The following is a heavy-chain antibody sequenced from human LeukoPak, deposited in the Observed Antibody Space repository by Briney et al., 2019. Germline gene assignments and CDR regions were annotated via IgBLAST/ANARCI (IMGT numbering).Heavy chain of an antibody. D-gene: IGHD3-22*01. V-gene: IGHV3-7*01. CDR3: ARVRSNYYDSSGYYYRPYDWFDP. CDR2: IKQDGSEK. J-gene: IGHJ5*02. Sequence: GGSLRLSCAASGFTFSSYWMSWVRQAPGKGLEWVANIKQDGSEKYYVDSVKGRFTISRDNGKNLLYLQMNSLRAEDTAVYYCARVRSNYYDSSGYYYRPYDWFDPWGQGTLVTVSS. CDR1: GFTFSSYW.